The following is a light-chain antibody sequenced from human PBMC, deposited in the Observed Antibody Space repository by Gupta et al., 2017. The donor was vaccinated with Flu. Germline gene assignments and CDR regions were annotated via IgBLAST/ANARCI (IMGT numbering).Light chain of an antibody. J-gene: IGLJ2*01. Sequence: GKTCTITSSDNKRGDKYACYQQQTAGQPPVMIFYDNKRRPAGIPGRFSGSNGGSTATLTIGGPQAKEEADYYCQAGDSSTPHVVFGGGTKLTVL. CDR1: KRGDKY. V-gene: IGLV3-1*01. CDR2: DNK. CDR3: QAGDSSTPHVV.